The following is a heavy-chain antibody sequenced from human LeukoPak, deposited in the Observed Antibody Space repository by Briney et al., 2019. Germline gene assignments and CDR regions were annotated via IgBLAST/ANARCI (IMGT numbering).Heavy chain of an antibody. D-gene: IGHD4-11*01. Sequence: GGSLRPSCAASGFTFTSYAVSWVRQAPGKGLEWVSAVSGSGGSTYYADSVKGRFTVSRDNSKNTLYLLMNSLRADDTAIYYCAKDIGNYNWHFDFWGRGTLVTVSS. CDR3: AKDIGNYNWHFDF. J-gene: IGHJ2*01. CDR2: VSGSGGST. V-gene: IGHV3-23*01. CDR1: GFTFTSYA.